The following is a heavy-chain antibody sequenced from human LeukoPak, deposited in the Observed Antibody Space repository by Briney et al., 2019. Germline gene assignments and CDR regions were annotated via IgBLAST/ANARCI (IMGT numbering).Heavy chain of an antibody. CDR2: IYYSGST. D-gene: IGHD2-2*01. J-gene: IGHJ5*02. CDR3: ARYCSSTSCYPGGWFDP. V-gene: IGHV4-39*01. Sequence: SETLSLTCTVSGGSLSSSSYYWGWIRQPPGKGLEWIGSIYYSGSTYYNPSLKSRVTISVDTSKNQFSLKLSSVTAADTAVYYCARYCSSTSCYPGGWFDPWGQGTLVTVSS. CDR1: GGSLSSSSYY.